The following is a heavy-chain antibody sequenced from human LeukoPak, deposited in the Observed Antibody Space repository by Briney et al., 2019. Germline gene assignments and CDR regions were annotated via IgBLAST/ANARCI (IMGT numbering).Heavy chain of an antibody. CDR3: ARDVLQRR. D-gene: IGHD2/OR15-2a*01. CDR1: GFTFSTFD. CDR2: ISSSGSSI. V-gene: IGHV3-48*03. J-gene: IGHJ4*02. Sequence: GGSLRLSCAASGFTFSTFDMNWVRQAPGKGLEWVSYISSSGSSIYYADSVKGRFTISRDNAKNSLFLQMDSLRAEDTAVYYCARDVLQRRWGQGTLVTVSS.